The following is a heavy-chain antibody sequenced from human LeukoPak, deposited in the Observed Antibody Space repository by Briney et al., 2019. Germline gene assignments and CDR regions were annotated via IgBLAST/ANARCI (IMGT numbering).Heavy chain of an antibody. CDR2: IYTSGST. J-gene: IGHJ4*02. Sequence: PSETLSLTCTVSRCSISSYYWSWIRQPAGKGLEWIGRIYTSGSTNYNPSLKSRVTMSVDTSNNQFSLKLSSVTAADTAVYYCARGSYYYYYDSSGYEGTGFDYWGQGTLVTVSS. CDR3: ARGSYYYYYDSSGYEGTGFDY. D-gene: IGHD3-22*01. CDR1: RCSISSYY. V-gene: IGHV4-4*07.